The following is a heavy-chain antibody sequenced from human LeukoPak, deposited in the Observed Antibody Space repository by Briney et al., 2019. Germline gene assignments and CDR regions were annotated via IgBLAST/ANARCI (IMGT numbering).Heavy chain of an antibody. J-gene: IGHJ4*02. V-gene: IGHV6-1*01. CDR2: TYYRSKWYN. CDR3: ARGGSYSFDY. Sequence: SQTLSLTCDISGDSVSSNSAVWNWIRQSPSRGPEWLGRTYYRSKWYNDYAVSVISRISINPDTSKNQFSLQLDSVTPEDTAVYYCARGGSYSFDYWGQGTLVTVSS. D-gene: IGHD1-26*01. CDR1: GDSVSSNSAV.